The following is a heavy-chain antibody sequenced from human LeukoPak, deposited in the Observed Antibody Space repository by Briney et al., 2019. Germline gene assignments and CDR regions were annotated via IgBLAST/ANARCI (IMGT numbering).Heavy chain of an antibody. V-gene: IGHV3-23*01. Sequence: GGSLRLSCAASGFTFSSYAMNRVRQGPGKGLEWVSAISGSGGSTYYADSVKGRFTISRDNSKNTLYLQMSSLRAEDTAVYYCAERGAEVGATVAPGDYWGQGTLVTVSS. CDR3: AERGAEVGATVAPGDY. D-gene: IGHD1-26*01. J-gene: IGHJ4*02. CDR2: ISGSGGST. CDR1: GFTFSSYA.